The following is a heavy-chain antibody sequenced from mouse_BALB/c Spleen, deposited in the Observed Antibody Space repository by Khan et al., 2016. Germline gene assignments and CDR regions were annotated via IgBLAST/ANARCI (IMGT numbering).Heavy chain of an antibody. CDR1: GFNIQDSY. CDR3: ARGYYGTSHFDY. Sequence: VQLQQSGAELVKPGASVKLSCTASGFNIQDSYMHWVKQRPEQGLEWIGRIDPANDNTKYDPKFQGQATITADTSSNTAYLQLSSLTSEDTAVYYCARGYYGTSHFDYWGQGTTRTVTS. CDR2: IDPANDNT. J-gene: IGHJ2*01. D-gene: IGHD1-1*01. V-gene: IGHV14-3*02.